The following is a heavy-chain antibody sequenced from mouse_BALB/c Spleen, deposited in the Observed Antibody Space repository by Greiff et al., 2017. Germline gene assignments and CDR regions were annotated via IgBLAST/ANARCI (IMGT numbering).Heavy chain of an antibody. J-gene: IGHJ4*01. V-gene: IGHV7-3*02. CDR1: GFTFTDYY. CDR2: IRNKANGYTT. D-gene: IGHD1-1*01. CDR3: ARASYYYGLYYYAMDY. Sequence: EVMLVESGGGLVQPGGSLRLSCATSGFTFTDYYMSWVRQPPGKALEWLGFIRNKANGYTTEYSASVKGRFTISRDNSQSILYLQMNTLRAEDSATYYCARASYYYGLYYYAMDYWGQGTSVTVSS.